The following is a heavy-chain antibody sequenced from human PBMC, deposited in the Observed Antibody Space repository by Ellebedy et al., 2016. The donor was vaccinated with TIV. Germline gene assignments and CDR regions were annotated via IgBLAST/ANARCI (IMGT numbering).Heavy chain of an antibody. CDR1: GYRFTNYW. CDR3: VSPLRDGYNEGIFHY. V-gene: IGHV5-51*01. Sequence: GESLKISCKVSGYRFTNYWIGWVRQMPGKGLEWMGIIYPDDSDTRYSPSFHGQVTISADKSISTAYLQWSSLKASDTAMYYCVSPLRDGYNEGIFHYWGQGTLVTVSS. J-gene: IGHJ1*01. CDR2: IYPDDSDT. D-gene: IGHD5-24*01.